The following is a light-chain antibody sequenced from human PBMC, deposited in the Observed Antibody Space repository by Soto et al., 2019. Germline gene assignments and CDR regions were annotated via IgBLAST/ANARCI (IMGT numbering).Light chain of an antibody. CDR2: EVT. V-gene: IGLV2-14*01. Sequence: ALTQPASVSASPGQSVTISCAGTSSDVGGYNYVSWYQQRPGRAPKLMIYEVTYRPSGVSNRFSGSKSGNTASLTISGLQAEDEADYYCSSYTTSSTLVFGTGTKVTVL. CDR3: SSYTTSSTLV. CDR1: SSDVGGYNY. J-gene: IGLJ1*01.